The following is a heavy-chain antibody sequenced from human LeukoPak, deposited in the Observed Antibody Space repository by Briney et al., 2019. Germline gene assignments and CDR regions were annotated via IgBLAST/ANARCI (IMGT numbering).Heavy chain of an antibody. J-gene: IGHJ5*02. CDR3: ARAVAGTHWLDP. D-gene: IGHD6-19*01. CDR1: GFTFSSYD. CDR2: IDTAGNT. Sequence: GGSLRLSCAASGFTFSSYDMHWVRQVTGEGLEWVSGIDTAGNTYYPDSVKGRFTMSRENAKNSLHLQMYSLRAGDTAVYYCARAVAGTHWLDPWGQGALVTVSS. V-gene: IGHV3-13*01.